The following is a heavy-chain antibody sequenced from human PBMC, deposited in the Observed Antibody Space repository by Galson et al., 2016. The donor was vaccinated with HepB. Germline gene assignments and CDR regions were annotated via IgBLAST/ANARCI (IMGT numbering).Heavy chain of an antibody. Sequence: TLSLTCTVFGGSISNGDLYWSWVRQHPGKGLEWIGNIYYSGSTYYNPSLTSRVTISVDPSKNQFSLKLSSVTAADTAVYYCARERSEPDTFYYDSSDSAGMDVWGQGTTVTVSS. V-gene: IGHV4-31*03. CDR2: IYYSGST. CDR3: ARERSEPDTFYYDSSDSAGMDV. J-gene: IGHJ6*02. D-gene: IGHD3-22*01. CDR1: GGSISNGDLY.